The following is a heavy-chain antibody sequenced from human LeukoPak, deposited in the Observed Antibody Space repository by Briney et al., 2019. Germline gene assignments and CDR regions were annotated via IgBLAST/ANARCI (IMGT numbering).Heavy chain of an antibody. CDR2: IYYSGST. CDR3: ASTYSSSWYFFDY. CDR1: GGSISSYY. V-gene: IGHV4-59*08. Sequence: SETLSLTCTVSGGSISSYYWSWIRQPPGKGLEWIGYIYYSGSTNYNPSLKSRVTISVDTSKNQFSLKLSSVTAADTAVYYCASTYSSSWYFFDYWGQGTLVTVSS. D-gene: IGHD6-13*01. J-gene: IGHJ4*02.